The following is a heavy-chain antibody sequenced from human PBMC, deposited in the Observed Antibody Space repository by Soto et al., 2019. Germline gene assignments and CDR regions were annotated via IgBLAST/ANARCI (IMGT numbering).Heavy chain of an antibody. D-gene: IGHD5-12*01. CDR3: TTASVVATTPDF. CDR2: IKSKTDGGTT. CDR1: GFTFSNAW. V-gene: IGHV3-15*01. Sequence: EVQLVESGGGLVKPGGSLRLSCAASGFTFSNAWMSWVRQAPGKGLEWVGRIKSKTDGGTTDYAVPVKGRFTISRDDSKNTLYLQMNSLKTEDTAVYYCTTASVVATTPDFWGQGTLVTVSS. J-gene: IGHJ4*02.